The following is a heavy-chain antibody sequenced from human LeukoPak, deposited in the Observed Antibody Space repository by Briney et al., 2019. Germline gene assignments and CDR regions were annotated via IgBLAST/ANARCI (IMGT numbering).Heavy chain of an antibody. CDR3: ARRGGAGRSFDY. Sequence: SETLSLTCTVSGASVSTYGFYWTWIRQPPGKELEWIGNIYYSGTTNYNPSLKSRVTISLDTSKNQSSLKVSSVTAADTAVYYCARRGGAGRSFDYWGQGTLVTVSS. CDR1: GASVSTYGFY. J-gene: IGHJ4*02. CDR2: IYYSGTT. D-gene: IGHD2-21*01. V-gene: IGHV4-61*08.